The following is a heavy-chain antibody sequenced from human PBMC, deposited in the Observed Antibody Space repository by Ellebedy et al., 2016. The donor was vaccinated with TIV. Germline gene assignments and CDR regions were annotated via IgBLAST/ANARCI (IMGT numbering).Heavy chain of an antibody. CDR1: RFSLSNIIMG. D-gene: IGHD2-21*02. J-gene: IGHJ4*02. CDR3: ARALRYCGGDCSYKFDY. Sequence: SGPTLVKPTETLTLTCTVSRFSLSNIIMGVSWFRQPPGKALEWLANIFSKDEKSYKTSLKNRLTISKDTAKSQVILTMTDLDPLDTATYYCARALRYCGGDCSYKFDYWGQGTLVPVSS. CDR2: IFSKDEK. V-gene: IGHV2-26*01.